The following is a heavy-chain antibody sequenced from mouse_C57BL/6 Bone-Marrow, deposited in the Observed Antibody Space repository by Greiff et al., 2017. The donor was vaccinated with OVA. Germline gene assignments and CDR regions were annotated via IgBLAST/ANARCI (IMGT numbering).Heavy chain of an antibody. CDR3: ARHGLGAFDY. D-gene: IGHD4-1*01. CDR2: ISSGGSYT. J-gene: IGHJ2*01. V-gene: IGHV5-6*02. CDR1: GFTFTSYG. Sequence: EVKLVESGADLVKPGGSLKLSCAASGFTFTSYGMSWVRQTPDKRLEWVATISSGGSYTYYPDNVKGRFTFARDNATNTLYLRSSSLKAEDTAVYYCARHGLGAFDYWGQGTTVTVSS.